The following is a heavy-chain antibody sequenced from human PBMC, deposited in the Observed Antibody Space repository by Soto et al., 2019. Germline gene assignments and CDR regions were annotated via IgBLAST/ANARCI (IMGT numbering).Heavy chain of an antibody. D-gene: IGHD2-2*01. J-gene: IGHJ5*02. Sequence: AETLSLSCIVSRGSISNYFWTWIRQPPGRGLEWIGYISYSGTTNYNASPKSRVTISVDTSANQFSLRVRSVTAADTALYYCARDVVVVPAETTNWFDPWGQGTLVTVTS. V-gene: IGHV4-59*01. CDR3: ARDVVVVPAETTNWFDP. CDR1: RGSISNYF. CDR2: ISYSGTT.